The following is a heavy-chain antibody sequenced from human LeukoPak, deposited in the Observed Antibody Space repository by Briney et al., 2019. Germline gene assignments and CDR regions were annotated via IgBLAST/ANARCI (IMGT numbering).Heavy chain of an antibody. Sequence: GASVKVSCKASGGTFSSYAISWVRQAPGQGLEWMGGIIPIFGTANYAQKSQGRVTITADESTSTAYMELSSLRSEDTAVYYCARGAAAVRVEEYFQHWGQGTLVTVSS. CDR2: IIPIFGTA. CDR3: ARGAAAVRVEEYFQH. J-gene: IGHJ1*01. V-gene: IGHV1-69*13. D-gene: IGHD6-13*01. CDR1: GGTFSSYA.